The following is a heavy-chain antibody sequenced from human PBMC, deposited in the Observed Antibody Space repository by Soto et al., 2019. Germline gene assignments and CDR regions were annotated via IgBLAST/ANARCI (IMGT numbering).Heavy chain of an antibody. CDR2: TIPIFGTA. CDR1: GGTFSSYA. CDR3: ARGNKYYDFWSGYSPDAFDI. Sequence: SVKVSCKASGGTFSSYAISWVRQAPGQGLEWMGGTIPIFGTANYAQKFQGRVTITADESTSTAYMELSSLRSEDTAVYYCARGNKYYDFWSGYSPDAFDIWGQGTMVTVSS. V-gene: IGHV1-69*13. D-gene: IGHD3-3*01. J-gene: IGHJ3*02.